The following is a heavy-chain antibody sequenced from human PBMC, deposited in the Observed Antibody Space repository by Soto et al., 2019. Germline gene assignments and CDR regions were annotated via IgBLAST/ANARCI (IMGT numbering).Heavy chain of an antibody. Sequence: QVQLQRWGAGLLKPSETLSLTCAVYGGSFSGYYWSWIRQPPGKGLEWIGEINHSGSTNYNPSLKSRVTISVDTSKNQFSLKLSSVTAADTAVYYCARGGYCSGGSCYSGRFDYWGQGTLVTVSS. CDR3: ARGGYCSGGSCYSGRFDY. J-gene: IGHJ4*02. CDR1: GGSFSGYY. CDR2: INHSGST. D-gene: IGHD2-15*01. V-gene: IGHV4-34*01.